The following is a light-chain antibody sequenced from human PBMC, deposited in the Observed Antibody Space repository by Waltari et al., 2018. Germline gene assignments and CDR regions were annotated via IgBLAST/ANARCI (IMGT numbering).Light chain of an antibody. J-gene: IGKJ4*01. CDR3: QQYTSFSLT. CDR1: QSISSW. CDR2: KAS. V-gene: IGKV1-5*03. Sequence: DIQMTQSPSSLSTSIGDRVTFTCLASQSISSWLAWYQQKPGKAPKLLISKASTLESGVPSRFSGSGSGTEFTLTISSLQPDDFATYYCQQYTSFSLTFGGGTTVEIK.